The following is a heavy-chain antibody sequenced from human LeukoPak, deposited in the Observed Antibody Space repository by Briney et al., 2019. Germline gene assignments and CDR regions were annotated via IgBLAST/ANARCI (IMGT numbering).Heavy chain of an antibody. V-gene: IGHV4-39*01. D-gene: IGHD2-15*01. CDR2: IYYSGST. J-gene: IGHJ6*02. CDR3: ARPGYCSGGSCYSYYYYGMDV. Sequence: SETLSLTCTVSGGSISSSSYYWVWIRQPPGKGLEWIGSIYYSGSTYYNPSLKSRVTISVDTSKNQFSLKLSSVTAADTAVYYCARPGYCSGGSCYSYYYYGMDVWGQGTTVTVSS. CDR1: GGSISSSSYY.